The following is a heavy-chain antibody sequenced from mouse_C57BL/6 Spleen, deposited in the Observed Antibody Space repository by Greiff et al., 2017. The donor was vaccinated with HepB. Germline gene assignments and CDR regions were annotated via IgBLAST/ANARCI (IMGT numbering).Heavy chain of an antibody. Sequence: QVQLKESGPELVKPGASVKISCKASGYAFSSSWMNWVKQRPGKGLEWIGRIYPGDGDTNYNGKFKGKATLTADKSSSTAYMQLSSLTSEDSAVYFCANYYGSSYHWYIDVWGTGTTVTVSS. V-gene: IGHV1-82*01. J-gene: IGHJ1*03. CDR2: IYPGDGDT. CDR1: GYAFSSSW. D-gene: IGHD1-1*01. CDR3: ANYYGSSYHWYIDV.